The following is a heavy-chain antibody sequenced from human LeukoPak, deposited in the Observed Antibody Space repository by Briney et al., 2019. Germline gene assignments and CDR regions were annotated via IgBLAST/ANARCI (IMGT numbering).Heavy chain of an antibody. CDR3: ARLRSRGYNWNYERFDY. CDR2: IYYSGST. CDR1: GGSISSYY. V-gene: IGHV4-59*12. J-gene: IGHJ4*02. Sequence: SETLSLTCTVSGGSISSYYWSWIRQPPGKGLEWIGYIYYSGSTNYNPSLKSRVTISVDTSKNQFSLKLSSVTAADTAVYYCARLRSRGYNWNYERFDYWGQGTLVTVSS. D-gene: IGHD1-7*01.